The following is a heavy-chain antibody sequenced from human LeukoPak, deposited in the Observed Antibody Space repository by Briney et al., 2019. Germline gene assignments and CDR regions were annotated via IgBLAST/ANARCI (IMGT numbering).Heavy chain of an antibody. CDR2: ISAYNGNT. V-gene: IGHV1-18*01. J-gene: IGHJ6*02. D-gene: IGHD6-13*01. Sequence: ASVNVSCKASGYTFTNYRINRVRQAPGQGLEWMGWISAYNGNTNYVEKLQGRVTMTTDTSTSTAYMELRSLRSDDTAVYYCARDWTDDSSSWKINYYYGMDVWGQGTTVTVSS. CDR1: GYTFTNYR. CDR3: ARDWTDDSSSWKINYYYGMDV.